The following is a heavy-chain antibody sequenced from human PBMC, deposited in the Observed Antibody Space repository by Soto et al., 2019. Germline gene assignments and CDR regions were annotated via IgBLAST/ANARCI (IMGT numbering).Heavy chain of an antibody. J-gene: IGHJ4*02. D-gene: IGHD3-10*01. CDR3: ARVGAPGY. CDR2: ISYDGSSK. V-gene: IGHV3-30-3*01. CDR1: GFTFSSYA. Sequence: GGSLRLSCADSGFTFSSYAMHWVRQAPGKGLEWVAVISYDGSSKYYADSVKGRFTISRDNSKNTLYLQMNSLRAEDTSVYYCARVGAPGYWGQGTMVTVSS.